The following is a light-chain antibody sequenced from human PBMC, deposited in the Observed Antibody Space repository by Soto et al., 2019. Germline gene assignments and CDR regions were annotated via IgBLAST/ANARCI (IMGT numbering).Light chain of an antibody. Sequence: VMTQSPAILSVSPGERASLSCRASQSVGNSVAWYQQKPGQGPKLLIFNSSTRASGIPTRFSGSGSGPEFYLTISSLQSEDFALYFCQQDNKWWTFGQGTKVEI. V-gene: IGKV3-15*01. CDR2: NSS. J-gene: IGKJ1*01. CDR3: QQDNKWWT. CDR1: QSVGNS.